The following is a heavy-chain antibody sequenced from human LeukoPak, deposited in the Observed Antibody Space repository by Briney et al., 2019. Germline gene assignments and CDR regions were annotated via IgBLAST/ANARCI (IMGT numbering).Heavy chain of an antibody. CDR3: ARRPYGSGFHFDY. D-gene: IGHD3-10*01. Sequence: SETLSLTCAVSGGSVSGYYWSWVRQFPGRRLEWIGYIHYSGRTNYNPSLKSRITLSLETSSNQISLELKSVTAADTAVYYCARRPYGSGFHFDYWGQGTLVTVSS. V-gene: IGHV4-59*02. J-gene: IGHJ4*02. CDR2: IHYSGRT. CDR1: GGSVSGYY.